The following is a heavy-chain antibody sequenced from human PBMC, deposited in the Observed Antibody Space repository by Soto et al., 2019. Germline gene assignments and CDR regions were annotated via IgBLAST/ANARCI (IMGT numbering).Heavy chain of an antibody. CDR2: IKSKTDGGTA. V-gene: IGHV3-15*01. CDR3: TTVGYIWGSYRFFPDY. Sequence: GGAPRLSCAAPRFTFSGAWVGWGRPAPGEGLEWVGRIKSKTDGGTADYAAPVKGRFTISRDDSKNTLYLQMKSLKTDDTAMYYCTTVGYIWGSYRFFPDYWGQGTPVTVSS. CDR1: RFTFSGAW. D-gene: IGHD3-16*02. J-gene: IGHJ4*02.